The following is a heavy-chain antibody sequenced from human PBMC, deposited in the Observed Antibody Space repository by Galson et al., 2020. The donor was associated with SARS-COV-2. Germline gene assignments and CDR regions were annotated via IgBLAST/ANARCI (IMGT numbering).Heavy chain of an antibody. CDR3: AGRAASNYYDSSFGWFDP. CDR2: IHYSGST. Sequence: SETLSLTCTVSGGSISSSSYYWGWIRQPPGKGLEWIGSIHYSGSTYYNPSLKSRVTISVDTSKNQFSLKLSSVTAADTAVYYCAGRAASNYYDSSFGWFDPWGQGTLVTVSS. D-gene: IGHD3-22*01. J-gene: IGHJ5*02. CDR1: GGSISSSSYY. V-gene: IGHV4-39*01.